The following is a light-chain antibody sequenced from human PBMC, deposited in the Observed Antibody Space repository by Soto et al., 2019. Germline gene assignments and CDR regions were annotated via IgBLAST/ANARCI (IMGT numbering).Light chain of an antibody. J-gene: IGKJ4*01. CDR1: QRITSS. Sequence: DIQMTQSPSSLSASVGDRVTITCRASQRITSSLNWYQQKAGKAPKLLIFAASTLQSGVSPRFIGSGSGTGFTLIISSLHHQDSATYFCQQSYSMPFTFAGGTKVEIK. CDR3: QQSYSMPFT. CDR2: AAS. V-gene: IGKV1-39*01.